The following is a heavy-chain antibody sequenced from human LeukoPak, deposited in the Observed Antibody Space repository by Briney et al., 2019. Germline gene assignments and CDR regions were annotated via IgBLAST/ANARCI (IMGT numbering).Heavy chain of an antibody. CDR1: GFTLSSYW. CDR2: ITSSSSTV. CDR3: ARNGALGSCSGGSCPFDH. J-gene: IGHJ4*02. V-gene: IGHV3-48*01. Sequence: PGGSLRLSCAASGFTLSSYWMTWVRQAPGKGLEWVSYITSSSSTVYYADSVKGRFTISRDNAKNSLYLQMGGLRAEDTAVYYCARNGALGSCSGGSCPFDHWGQGTLVTVSS. D-gene: IGHD2-15*01.